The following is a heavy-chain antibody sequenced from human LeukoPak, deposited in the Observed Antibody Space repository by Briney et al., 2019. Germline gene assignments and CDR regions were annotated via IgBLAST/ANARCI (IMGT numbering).Heavy chain of an antibody. V-gene: IGHV3-53*01. D-gene: IGHD5-24*01. CDR1: GFTVSNNY. CDR3: ARSRDGYNGLFDP. CDR2: IYSGGST. J-gene: IGHJ5*02. Sequence: PGGSLRLSCAASGFTVSNNYLTWVRQAPGKGLEWVSAIYSGGSTYYADSVKGRFTISRDNSKNTLYLQMSSLRAEDTAFYYCARSRDGYNGLFDPWGQGTLVTVSP.